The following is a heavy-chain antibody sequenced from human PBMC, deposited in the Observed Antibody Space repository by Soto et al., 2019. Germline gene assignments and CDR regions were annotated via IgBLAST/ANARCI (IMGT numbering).Heavy chain of an antibody. CDR3: ARAGAARDGMDD. CDR2: IIPIFGTA. CDR1: GGTFSSYA. J-gene: IGHJ6*02. Sequence: QVQLVQSGAEVKKPGSSVKVSCKASGGTFSSYAISWVRQAPGQGLEWMGGIIPIFGTANYAQKFQGRVTITADKATRTAYMELSSLRSEDTAVYYCARAGAARDGMDDWGQGTTVTVSS. V-gene: IGHV1-69*06. D-gene: IGHD6-6*01.